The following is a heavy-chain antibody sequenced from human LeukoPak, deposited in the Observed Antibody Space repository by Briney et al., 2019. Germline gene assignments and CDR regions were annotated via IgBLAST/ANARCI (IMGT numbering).Heavy chain of an antibody. D-gene: IGHD5-12*01. J-gene: IGHJ4*02. V-gene: IGHV3-20*04. CDR3: ARVGGGGYSGYDYGSFFDY. Sequence: GGSLRLSCAASGFTFDDYGMSWVRQAPGKGLEWVSGINWNGGSTGYADSVKGRFTISRDNAKNSLYLHMNILRAEDTALYYCARVGGGGYSGYDYGSFFDYWGQGTLVTVSS. CDR1: GFTFDDYG. CDR2: INWNGGST.